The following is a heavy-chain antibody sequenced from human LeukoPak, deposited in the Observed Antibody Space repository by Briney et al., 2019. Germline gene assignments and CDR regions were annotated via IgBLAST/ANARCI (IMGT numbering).Heavy chain of an antibody. CDR1: GGSISSYY. CDR2: IYYSGST. J-gene: IGHJ6*02. Sequence: SETLSLTCTVSGGSISSYYWSWIRQPPGKGLEWIGYIYYSGSTNYNPSLKSRVTISVDTSKNQSSLKLSSVTAADTAVYYCARVSSGWPYYYYGMDVWGQGTTVTVSS. D-gene: IGHD6-19*01. CDR3: ARVSSGWPYYYYGMDV. V-gene: IGHV4-59*01.